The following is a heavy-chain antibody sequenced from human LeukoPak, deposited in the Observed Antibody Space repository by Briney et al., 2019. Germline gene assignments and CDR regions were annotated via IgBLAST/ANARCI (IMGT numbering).Heavy chain of an antibody. D-gene: IGHD6-19*01. CDR3: ARRIAVAGRGPALLY. V-gene: IGHV4-34*01. Sequence: SETLSLTCAVYGXSFSGYYWSWIRQPPGKGLEWIGEINHSGSTNYNPSLKSRVTISVDTSKNQFSLKLSSVTAADTAVYYCARRIAVAGRGPALLYWGQGTLVTVSS. CDR2: INHSGST. J-gene: IGHJ4*02. CDR1: GXSFSGYY.